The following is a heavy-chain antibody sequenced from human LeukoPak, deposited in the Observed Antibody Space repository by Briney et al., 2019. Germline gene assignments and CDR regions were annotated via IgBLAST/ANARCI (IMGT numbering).Heavy chain of an antibody. Sequence: PGGSLRLSCAASGFTFSNCAMSWVRQASGKGLEWVGRIRSKANSYATAYAASVKGRFTISRDDSKNTAYLHLNSLKTEDTAVYYCTRISMIEETFDIWGQGTMVTVSS. CDR1: GFTFSNCA. CDR2: IRSKANSYAT. D-gene: IGHD3-22*01. CDR3: TRISMIEETFDI. J-gene: IGHJ3*02. V-gene: IGHV3-73*01.